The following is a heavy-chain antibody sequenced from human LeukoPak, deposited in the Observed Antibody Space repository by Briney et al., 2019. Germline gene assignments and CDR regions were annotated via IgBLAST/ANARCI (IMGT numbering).Heavy chain of an antibody. D-gene: IGHD3-3*01. CDR2: ISGSGGST. CDR1: GFTFSSYA. J-gene: IGHJ4*02. V-gene: IGHV3-23*01. CDR3: AKGYDFWSGYKTFDY. Sequence: GGSLRLSCAASGFTFSSYAMSWVRQAPGKGLEWVSAISGSGGSTYYADSVKGHFTFSRDNSKSTLYLQMNSLRAEDTAVYYCAKGYDFWSGYKTFDYWGQGTLVTVSS.